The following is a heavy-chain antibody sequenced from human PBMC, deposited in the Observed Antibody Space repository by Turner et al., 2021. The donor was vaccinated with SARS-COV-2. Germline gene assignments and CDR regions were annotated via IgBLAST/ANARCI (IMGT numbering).Heavy chain of an antibody. CDR3: AKARDGYNYFDY. J-gene: IGHJ4*02. V-gene: IGHV3-30*18. CDR2: ISYDGSNK. Sequence: QVQLVESGGGVVQPGRSLRLPCAASGFIFSTYGMHWVRQAPGKGLEWVAVISYDGSNKYYADSVKGRFTISRDNSKNTLYLQMNSLRAEDTAVYYCAKARDGYNYFDYWGQGTLVTVSS. CDR1: GFIFSTYG. D-gene: IGHD5-12*01.